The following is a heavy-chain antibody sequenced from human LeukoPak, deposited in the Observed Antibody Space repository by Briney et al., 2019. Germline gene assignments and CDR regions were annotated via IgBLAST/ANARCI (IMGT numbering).Heavy chain of an antibody. CDR1: GFTFSSYS. D-gene: IGHD4-23*01. CDR3: ERDLGMTTVVGNAFDI. CDR2: ISSSSSYI. J-gene: IGHJ3*02. V-gene: IGHV3-21*01. Sequence: GGSLRLSCAASGFTFSSYSMNWVRQAPGKGLEWVSSISSSSSYIYYADSVKGRFPISRDNAKNSLYLQMNSLRAEDTAVYYCERDLGMTTVVGNAFDIWGQGTMVTVSS.